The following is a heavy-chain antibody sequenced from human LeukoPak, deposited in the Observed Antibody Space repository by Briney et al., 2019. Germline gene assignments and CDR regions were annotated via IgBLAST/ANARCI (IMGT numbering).Heavy chain of an antibody. CDR2: MNPNSGNT. V-gene: IGHV1-8*01. CDR3: ARGASSHYYDSSGYYGRRRKFYYMDV. J-gene: IGHJ6*03. Sequence: GSVKVSCKASGYTFTSYDMHWVRQATGQGLEWMGWMNPNSGNTGYAQKFQGRVTMTRNTYISTAYMELISLRSEDTAVYYCARGASSHYYDSSGYYGRRRKFYYMDVWGKGTMVTISS. D-gene: IGHD3-22*01. CDR1: GYTFTSYD.